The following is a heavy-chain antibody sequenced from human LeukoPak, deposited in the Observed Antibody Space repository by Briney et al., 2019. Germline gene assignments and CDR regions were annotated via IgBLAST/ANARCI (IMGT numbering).Heavy chain of an antibody. Sequence: ASVKVSCKASGYTFTSYGICWVRQVPGQGLEWMGWISGYNGKTKYAQKFQGRVTMTTDTSTNTAYMELRSLSSDDTAVYYCARSGGPGYSSGWYGELDYWGQGTLVTVSS. CDR2: ISGYNGKT. D-gene: IGHD6-19*01. CDR3: ARSGGPGYSSGWYGELDY. CDR1: GYTFTSYG. V-gene: IGHV1-18*01. J-gene: IGHJ4*02.